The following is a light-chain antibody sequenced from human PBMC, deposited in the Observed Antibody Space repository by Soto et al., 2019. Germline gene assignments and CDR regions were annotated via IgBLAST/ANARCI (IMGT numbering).Light chain of an antibody. CDR2: EVT. V-gene: IGLV2-14*01. CDR1: STDVGGYNY. CDR3: TSYRSSSTPVV. J-gene: IGLJ2*01. Sequence: QSALTQPASVSGSPGQSITIFCTGTSTDVGGYNYVSWYQQHPAKAPKLMIYEVTNRPSGVSNRFSGSKSGNTASLTISGLQAEDEADYYCTSYRSSSTPVVFGGGTKVTVL.